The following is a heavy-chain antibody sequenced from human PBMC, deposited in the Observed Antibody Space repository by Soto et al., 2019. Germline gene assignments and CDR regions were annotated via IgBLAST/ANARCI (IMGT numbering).Heavy chain of an antibody. J-gene: IGHJ6*02. Sequence: QVQLVESGGGVVQPGRSLRLSCAASGFSFSKYAMHWVRQAPGKGLEWVAVISYDVGRNKYYADSVKGRFTISRDNSKNPLYVQMTSLRGEDTAVYYCAREGPPGFGCSGANCYSGSMDVWGQGITVTVSS. V-gene: IGHV3-30*04. CDR3: AREGPPGFGCSGANCYSGSMDV. D-gene: IGHD2-15*01. CDR2: ISYDVGRNK. CDR1: GFSFSKYA.